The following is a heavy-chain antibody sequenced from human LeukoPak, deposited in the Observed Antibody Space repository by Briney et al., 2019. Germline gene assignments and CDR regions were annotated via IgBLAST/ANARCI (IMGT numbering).Heavy chain of an antibody. CDR3: ARESAGKYYDILTGTPPAFDI. Sequence: GGSLRLSCAASGFTVSRNYMNWVRQAPGKGLEWVSVIYSDGKTYYADSVKGRFTISRDSSKNTLYLQTNSLRAEDTAVYYCARESAGKYYDILTGTPPAFDIWGQGTMVTVSS. J-gene: IGHJ3*02. CDR2: IYSDGKT. CDR1: GFTVSRNY. D-gene: IGHD3-9*01. V-gene: IGHV3-66*01.